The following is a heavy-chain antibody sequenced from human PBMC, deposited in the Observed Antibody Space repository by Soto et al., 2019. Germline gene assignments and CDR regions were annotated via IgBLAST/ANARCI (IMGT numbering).Heavy chain of an antibody. V-gene: IGHV4-4*07. D-gene: IGHD3-3*01. CDR3: ARDNNDSWSLYPLAFDY. CDR1: GGSLTKYY. CDR2: VSTSGNV. J-gene: IGHJ4*02. Sequence: ETLSLTCTVSGGSLTKYYWSWIRQPAGKGLEWIGRVSTSGNVVSKASLRSRLTMSVDTSKNQFSLRLTSVTAADTAVYYCARDNNDSWSLYPLAFDYWGQGALVTVSS.